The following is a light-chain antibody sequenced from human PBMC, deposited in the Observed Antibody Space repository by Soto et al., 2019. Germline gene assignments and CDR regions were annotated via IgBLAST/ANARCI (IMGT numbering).Light chain of an antibody. CDR2: GAS. V-gene: IGKV3-20*01. CDR3: QQYGSSRT. Sequence: EIVMTQSPATLSVSPGERATLSCRASQTVSSSYLAWYQQKRGQAPRLLIYGASSRATGIPDRFSGSGSGTDFTLTISRLEPEDFAVYYCQQYGSSRTFGQGTKVDIK. J-gene: IGKJ1*01. CDR1: QTVSSSY.